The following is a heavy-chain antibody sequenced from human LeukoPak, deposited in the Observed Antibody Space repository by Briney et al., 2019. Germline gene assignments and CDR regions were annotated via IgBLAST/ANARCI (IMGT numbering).Heavy chain of an antibody. D-gene: IGHD3-3*01. V-gene: IGHV3-23*01. CDR1: GITFNRYD. Sequence: GGSLRLSCAASGITFNRYDMSWVRLGPGKGLEWVAAISSGGGSTYYADSVKGRFTISRDNSKNTLYLQMNSLRAEDTAVYYCAREPFWSGYYSNLHFDYWGQGTLVTVSS. J-gene: IGHJ4*02. CDR2: ISSGGGST. CDR3: AREPFWSGYYSNLHFDY.